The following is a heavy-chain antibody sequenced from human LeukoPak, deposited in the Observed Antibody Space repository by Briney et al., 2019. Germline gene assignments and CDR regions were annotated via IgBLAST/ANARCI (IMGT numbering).Heavy chain of an antibody. V-gene: IGHV4-30-2*01. Sequence: PSETLSLTCTVSGGSISSGGYYWSWIRQPPGKGLEWIGYIYHSGSTYYNPSLKSRVTISVDRSKNQFSLKLSSVTAADTAVYYCARATQLHTAMVTAGWFDPWGQGTLVTVSS. D-gene: IGHD5-18*01. J-gene: IGHJ5*02. CDR2: IYHSGST. CDR3: ARATQLHTAMVTAGWFDP. CDR1: GGSISSGGYY.